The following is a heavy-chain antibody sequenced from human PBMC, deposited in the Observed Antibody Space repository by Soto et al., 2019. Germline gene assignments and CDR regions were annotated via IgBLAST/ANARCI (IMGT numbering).Heavy chain of an antibody. J-gene: IGHJ5*02. CDR3: ARDEGYCSGGSCYGWFDP. CDR2: ISAYNGNT. CDR1: GYTFTSYG. V-gene: IGHV1-18*01. D-gene: IGHD2-15*01. Sequence: ASVKVSCKASGYTFTSYGISWVRQAPGQGLEWMGWISAYNGNTNYAQKLQGRVTMTTDTSTSTAYMELRGLRSDDTAVYYCARDEGYCSGGSCYGWFDPWGQGTLVTVSS.